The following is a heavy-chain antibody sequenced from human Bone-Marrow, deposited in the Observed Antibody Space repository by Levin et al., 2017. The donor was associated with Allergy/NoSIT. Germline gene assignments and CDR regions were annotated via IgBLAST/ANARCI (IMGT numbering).Heavy chain of an antibody. J-gene: IGHJ6*02. Sequence: SETLSLTCTVSGGSISGYYWSWIRQPPGKGLEWIGYMYNSGSTKYNPSLKSRVTISVDTSKNQFSLKLNSVTAADAAVYYCARDRTITASGQTYYYGMDVWGQGTTVTVSS. CDR3: ARDRTITASGQTYYYGMDV. D-gene: IGHD6-13*01. CDR2: MYNSGST. CDR1: GGSISGYY. V-gene: IGHV4-59*01.